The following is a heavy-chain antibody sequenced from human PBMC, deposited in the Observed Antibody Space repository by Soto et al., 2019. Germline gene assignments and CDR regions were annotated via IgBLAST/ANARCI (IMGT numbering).Heavy chain of an antibody. Sequence: ASVKVSCKASGYTFTSYDINWVRQATGQGLEWMGWMNPNSGNTGYAQKFQGRVTMTRNTSISTAYMELSSLRSEDTAVYYCAALGFLCNDYYYDYMDVWAKGTTVTVS. CDR3: AALGFLCNDYYYDYMDV. CDR2: MNPNSGNT. CDR1: GYTFTSYD. V-gene: IGHV1-8*01. J-gene: IGHJ6*03. D-gene: IGHD3-3*01.